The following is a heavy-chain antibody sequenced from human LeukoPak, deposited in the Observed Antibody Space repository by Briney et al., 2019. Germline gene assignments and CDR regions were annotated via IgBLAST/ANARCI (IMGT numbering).Heavy chain of an antibody. Sequence: GESLKISCRGSGYSFTTQWIGWVRQMPGKGLGWIGIIYPGDSDTRYSPSFQGQVLISADKSISTAYLQWSSLRASDTAIYYCAIRATAEYFNYWGQGTLVTVSS. V-gene: IGHV5-51*01. J-gene: IGHJ4*02. D-gene: IGHD6-13*01. CDR2: IYPGDSDT. CDR1: GYSFTTQW. CDR3: AIRATAEYFNY.